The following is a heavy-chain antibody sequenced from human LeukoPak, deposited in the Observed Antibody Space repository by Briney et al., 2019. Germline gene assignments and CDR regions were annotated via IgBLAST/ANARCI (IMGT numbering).Heavy chain of an antibody. CDR3: ARNNYYDSSGPYYYYGMDV. CDR1: GGSISSYY. CDR2: IYYSGST. Sequence: SETLSLTCTVSGGSISSYYWSWIRQPPGKGLEWIGYIYYSGSTNYNPSLKSRVTISVDTSKNQFSLKLSSVTAADTAVYYCARNNYYDSSGPYYYYGMDVWGQGTTVTVSS. J-gene: IGHJ6*02. V-gene: IGHV4-59*01. D-gene: IGHD3-22*01.